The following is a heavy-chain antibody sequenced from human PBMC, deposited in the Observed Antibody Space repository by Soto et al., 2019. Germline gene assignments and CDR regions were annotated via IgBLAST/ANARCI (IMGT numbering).Heavy chain of an antibody. CDR2: ISGSGGST. V-gene: IGHV3-23*01. D-gene: IGHD3-3*01. J-gene: IGHJ1*01. CDR3: AKDEEVLLEWLFSFAEYFQH. CDR1: GFTFSSYA. Sequence: GGSLRLSCAASGFTFSSYAMSWVRQAPGKGLEWVSAISGSGGSTYYADSVKGRFTISRDNSKNTLYLQMNSLRAEDTAVYYCAKDEEVLLEWLFSFAEYFQHWGQGTLVTVSS.